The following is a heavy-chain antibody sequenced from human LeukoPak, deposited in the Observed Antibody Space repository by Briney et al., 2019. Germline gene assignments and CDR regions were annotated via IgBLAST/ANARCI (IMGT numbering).Heavy chain of an antibody. V-gene: IGHV3-20*04. Sequence: GGSLRLSCAASGFSFDDYGMSWVRQAPGKGLEWLSGINWRTGATGYSDSVKGRFTISKDNTKNSLYLQMNSLRAEDTAFYYCARETSARGVSTHWGQGTLVTVSS. CDR2: INWRTGAT. CDR1: GFSFDDYG. J-gene: IGHJ4*02. CDR3: ARETSARGVSTH. D-gene: IGHD3-10*01.